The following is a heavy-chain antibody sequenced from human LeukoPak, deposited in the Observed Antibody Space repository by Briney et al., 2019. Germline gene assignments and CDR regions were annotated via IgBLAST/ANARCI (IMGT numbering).Heavy chain of an antibody. CDR3: ARDDSTGYWRY. Sequence: ASVKVSCKASGYTFSSYYMHWVRQAPGQGLEWMGIINPSGGSTSYAQKFQGRVTMTRDTSTSTVYMELSSLRSEDTAVYYCARDDSTGYWRYWGQGTLVTVSS. J-gene: IGHJ4*02. CDR2: INPSGGST. D-gene: IGHD3-22*01. CDR1: GYTFSSYY. V-gene: IGHV1-46*01.